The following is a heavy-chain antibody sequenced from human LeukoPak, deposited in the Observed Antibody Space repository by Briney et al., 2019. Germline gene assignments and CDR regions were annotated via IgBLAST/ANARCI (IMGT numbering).Heavy chain of an antibody. V-gene: IGHV3-30-3*01. Sequence: GRCLRLSCIASGFTFSRYDMDGVRQARGKGLEWVAVISYDGCNQYYADSVKSRFTLSRDNSKNTLYLQMNSLRADDTAVYYCARPQYCSAGSCSYYFDYWGQGTLVTVSS. D-gene: IGHD2-15*01. CDR2: ISYDGCNQ. CDR1: GFTFSRYD. J-gene: IGHJ4*02. CDR3: ARPQYCSAGSCSYYFDY.